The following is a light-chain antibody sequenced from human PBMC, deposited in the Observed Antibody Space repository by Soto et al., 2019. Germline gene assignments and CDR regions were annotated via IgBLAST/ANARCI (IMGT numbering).Light chain of an antibody. CDR2: GAS. V-gene: IGKV3-15*01. CDR3: RQYGRSLEFA. CDR1: QGIGST. Sequence: EIVMTQSPATLSVSPGERATLSCRASQGIGSTLAWYQQKPGQTPRLLIYGASTRATGVPARFSGSGSGTEFTLTISRLDPEDFAVYYCRQYGRSLEFAVGGGTKVDIK. J-gene: IGKJ4*01.